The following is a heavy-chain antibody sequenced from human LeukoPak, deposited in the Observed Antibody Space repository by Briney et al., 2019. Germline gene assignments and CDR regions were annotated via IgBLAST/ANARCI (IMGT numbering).Heavy chain of an antibody. CDR3: ARPAGYSSSWYGRGFLVDY. Sequence: PGGSLRLSCAASGFTFSSYSMNWVRQAPGKGLEWVSSISSSSSYIYYADSVKGRFTISRDNAKNSLYLQMNSLRAEDTAVYYCARPAGYSSSWYGRGFLVDYWGQGTLVTVSS. V-gene: IGHV3-21*01. D-gene: IGHD6-13*01. J-gene: IGHJ4*02. CDR2: ISSSSSYI. CDR1: GFTFSSYS.